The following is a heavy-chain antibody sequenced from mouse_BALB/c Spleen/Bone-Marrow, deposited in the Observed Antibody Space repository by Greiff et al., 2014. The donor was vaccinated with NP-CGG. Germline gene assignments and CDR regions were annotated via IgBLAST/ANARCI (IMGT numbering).Heavy chain of an antibody. D-gene: IGHD2-1*01. J-gene: IGHJ4*01. V-gene: IGHV14-3*02. Sequence: VQLQQSGAELVKPGASVKLSCTASGFNIKDTYMHWVKQRPEQGLEWIGRIDPANGNTKYDPKFQGKATITADTSSNTAYLQLSSLTSEDTAVYYCAIYYGNHYAMDYWGQGTSVTVSS. CDR2: IDPANGNT. CDR3: AIYYGNHYAMDY. CDR1: GFNIKDTY.